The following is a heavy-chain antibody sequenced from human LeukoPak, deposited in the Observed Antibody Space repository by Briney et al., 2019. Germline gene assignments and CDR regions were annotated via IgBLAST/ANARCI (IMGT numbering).Heavy chain of an antibody. V-gene: IGHV3-23*01. J-gene: IGHJ3*01. CDR1: GFTFSSYA. CDR3: AKDRQKGSILTAAGDAFDV. Sequence: GGSLRLSCAASGFTFSSYAMSWVRQAPGKGLEWVSSISGRGDKTYYADFVKGRLTISRDNAKNSLYLQMNSLRSEDMALYYCAKDRQKGSILTAAGDAFDVWGHGTMVIVSS. CDR2: ISGRGDKT. D-gene: IGHD6-13*01.